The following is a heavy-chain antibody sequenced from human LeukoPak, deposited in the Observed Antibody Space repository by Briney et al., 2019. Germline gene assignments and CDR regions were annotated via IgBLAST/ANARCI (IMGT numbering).Heavy chain of an antibody. CDR2: IIPILGTA. CDR1: GYTFTSYD. J-gene: IGHJ4*02. Sequence: GASVKVSCKASGYTFTSYDINWVRQAPGQGLEWMGGIIPILGTANYAQKFQGRVTITADESTSTAYMELSSLRSEDTAVYYCARAVAVAGHFDYWGQGTLVTVSS. CDR3: ARAVAVAGHFDY. V-gene: IGHV1-69*13. D-gene: IGHD6-19*01.